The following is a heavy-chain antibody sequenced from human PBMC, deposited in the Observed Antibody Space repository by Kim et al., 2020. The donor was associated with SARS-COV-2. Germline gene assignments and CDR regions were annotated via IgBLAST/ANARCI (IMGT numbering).Heavy chain of an antibody. Sequence: GGSLRLSCAASEFTFSTHWMTWVRQAPGKGLEWVASIKQDAYETYYVDSVRGRFTISRDNAENLLHLQMDSLRDEDTAVYYCARRVAVAPHYYYHYGMDVWGQGTTVTVSS. J-gene: IGHJ6*02. CDR2: IKQDAYET. V-gene: IGHV3-7*03. CDR1: EFTFSTHW. D-gene: IGHD6-19*01. CDR3: ARRVAVAPHYYYHYGMDV.